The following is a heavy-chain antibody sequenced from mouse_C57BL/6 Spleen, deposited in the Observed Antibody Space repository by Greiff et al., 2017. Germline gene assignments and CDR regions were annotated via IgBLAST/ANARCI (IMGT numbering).Heavy chain of an antibody. CDR1: GFSLTSYG. D-gene: IGHD3-2*02. Sequence: VMLVESGPGLVAPSQSLSITCTVSGFSLTSYGVDWVRQPPGKGLEWLGVIWGGGSTTYNSALMSRLSISKDNSKSQVFLKMNSLQTDDTTMYYCAKRYSSGYYAIDYWGQGTSVTVS. J-gene: IGHJ4*01. CDR2: IWGGGST. V-gene: IGHV2-9*01. CDR3: AKRYSSGYYAIDY.